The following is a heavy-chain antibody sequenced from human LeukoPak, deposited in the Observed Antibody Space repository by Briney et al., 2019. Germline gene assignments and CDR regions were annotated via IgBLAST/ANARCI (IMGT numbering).Heavy chain of an antibody. Sequence: ASVKVSCKASGYTFTSYGISWVRQAPGQGLEWMGWINPNSGGTNYAQKFQGWVTMTRDTSISTAYMELSRLRSDDTAVYYCAMGVRGEPLDYWGQGTLVTVSS. D-gene: IGHD3-10*01. J-gene: IGHJ4*02. V-gene: IGHV1-2*04. CDR1: GYTFTSYG. CDR2: INPNSGGT. CDR3: AMGVRGEPLDY.